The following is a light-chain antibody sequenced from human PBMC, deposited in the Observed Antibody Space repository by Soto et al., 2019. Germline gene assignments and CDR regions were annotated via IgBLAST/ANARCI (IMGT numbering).Light chain of an antibody. V-gene: IGLV2-14*01. CDR3: SSYTSSSTPHVV. J-gene: IGLJ2*01. CDR1: SSDVGGYKL. Sequence: QSALTQPASVSGSPGQSITISCTGTSSDVGGYKLVSWYQQHPGKAPKLMIYDVTNRPSGVSNRFSGSKSGNTASLTISGLQAEDEAEYYCSSYTSSSTPHVVFGGGTKVTVL. CDR2: DVT.